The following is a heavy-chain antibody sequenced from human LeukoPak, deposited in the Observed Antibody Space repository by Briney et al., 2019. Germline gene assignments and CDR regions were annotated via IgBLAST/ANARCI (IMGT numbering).Heavy chain of an antibody. V-gene: IGHV1-69*05. CDR2: IIPIFGTA. CDR1: GGTFSSYA. D-gene: IGHD3-22*01. J-gene: IGHJ3*02. Sequence: SVKVSCKASGGTFSSYAISWVPQAPGQGLEWMRRIIPIFGTANYAQKFQGRVTITTDESTSTAYMELSSLRSEDTAVYYCAGPGIGYDSSGYYSPDAFDIWGQGTMVTVSS. CDR3: AGPGIGYDSSGYYSPDAFDI.